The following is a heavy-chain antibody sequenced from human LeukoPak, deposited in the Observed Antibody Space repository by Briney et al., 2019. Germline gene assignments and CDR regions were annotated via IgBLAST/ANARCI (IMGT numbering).Heavy chain of an antibody. V-gene: IGHV3-64D*06. CDR1: GFTFSSYA. CDR2: ISSNGGST. Sequence: GGSLRLSCSASGFTFSSYAMHWVRQAPGKGLEYVSAISSNGGSTYYADSVKRRFTISRDNSKNTLYLQMSSLRAEDTAVYYCVKDHMTTVTFFDYWGQGTLVTVSS. J-gene: IGHJ4*02. CDR3: VKDHMTTVTFFDY. D-gene: IGHD4-17*01.